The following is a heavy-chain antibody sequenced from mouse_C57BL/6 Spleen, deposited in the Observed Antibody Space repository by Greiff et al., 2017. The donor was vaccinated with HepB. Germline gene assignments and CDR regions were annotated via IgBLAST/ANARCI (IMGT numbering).Heavy chain of an antibody. V-gene: IGHV1-53*01. CDR2: INPSNGGT. Sequence: QVHVKQPGTELVKPGASVKLSCKASGYTFTSYWMHWVKQRPGQGLEWIGNINPSNGGTNYNEKFKSKATLTVDKSSSTAYMQLSSLTSEDSAVYYCAREPLYYDYDAFEAYWGQGTLVTVSA. J-gene: IGHJ3*01. CDR1: GYTFTSYW. CDR3: AREPLYYDYDAFEAY. D-gene: IGHD2-4*01.